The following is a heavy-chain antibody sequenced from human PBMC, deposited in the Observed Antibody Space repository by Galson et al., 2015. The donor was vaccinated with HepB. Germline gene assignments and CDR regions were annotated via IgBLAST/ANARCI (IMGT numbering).Heavy chain of an antibody. D-gene: IGHD2-21*01. CDR1: GYSFTNYW. CDR3: ARWVGDSRFDY. CDR2: IDPKDSYN. V-gene: IGHV5-10-1*01. Sequence: QSGAEVKKPGESLTISCKASGYSFTNYWIAWVRQMPGEGQEWMAKIDPKDSYNNRSPSFQGHVTLSSDKSISTAYLQWSSLRASDTAMYYCARWVGDSRFDYWGQGTRVTVSS. J-gene: IGHJ4*02.